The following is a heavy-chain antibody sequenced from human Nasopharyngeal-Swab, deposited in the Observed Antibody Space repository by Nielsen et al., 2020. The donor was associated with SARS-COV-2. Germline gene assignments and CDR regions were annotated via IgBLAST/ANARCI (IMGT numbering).Heavy chain of an antibody. Sequence: GESLKISCAASGFTFSSYWMSWVRQAPGKGLEWVANIKQDGSEKYYVDSVKGRFTISRDNAKNSLYLQMNSLRADDTAVYYCARVFGWELLRDGFDYWGQGTLVTVSS. D-gene: IGHD1-26*01. CDR2: IKQDGSEK. V-gene: IGHV3-7*04. CDR1: GFTFSSYW. CDR3: ARVFGWELLRDGFDY. J-gene: IGHJ4*02.